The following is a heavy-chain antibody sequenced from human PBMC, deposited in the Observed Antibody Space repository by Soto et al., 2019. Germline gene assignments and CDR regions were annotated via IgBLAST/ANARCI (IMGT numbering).Heavy chain of an antibody. CDR2: VCDTGSSK. V-gene: IGHV3-30*03. J-gene: IGHJ4*02. Sequence: GGSLRLTCAASGFTFSSYGMNWVRQAPGKGLEWVAVVCDTGSSKYYADSVKGRFTISRDNSKNTLYLQMNSLRAEDTGVYYCATNGSGRLSYYAGSYVFGYWGQGTQVTVSS. CDR3: ATNGSGRLSYYAGSYVFGY. D-gene: IGHD3-10*01. CDR1: GFTFSSYG.